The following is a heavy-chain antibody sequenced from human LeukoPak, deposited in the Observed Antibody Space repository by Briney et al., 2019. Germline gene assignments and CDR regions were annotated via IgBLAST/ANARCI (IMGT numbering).Heavy chain of an antibody. V-gene: IGHV3-11*01. J-gene: IGHJ4*02. Sequence: GGSLRLSCAASGFTFSDYYMSWIRQAPGKGLEWVSYISSSGSTIYYADSVKGRFTISRDNAKNSLYLQMNSLRAEDTTVYYCARVRDYYDSSGYYYWGQGTLVTVSS. CDR2: ISSSGSTI. D-gene: IGHD3-22*01. CDR3: ARVRDYYDSSGYYY. CDR1: GFTFSDYY.